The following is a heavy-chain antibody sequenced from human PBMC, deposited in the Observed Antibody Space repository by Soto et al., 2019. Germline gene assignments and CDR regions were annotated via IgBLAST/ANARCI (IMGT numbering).Heavy chain of an antibody. Sequence: SVKASCKACGGTFSSDAISWVRPAPGQGLEWMGGIIPIFGTTNYAPKFQGRVAITADERSSTAYMELSSLKSEDTAVYYCASTNRASYHFISWGQRTLVPVSA. CDR1: GGTFSSDA. CDR3: ASTNRASYHFIS. CDR2: IIPIFGTT. J-gene: IGHJ5*02. D-gene: IGHD3-16*02. V-gene: IGHV1-69*13.